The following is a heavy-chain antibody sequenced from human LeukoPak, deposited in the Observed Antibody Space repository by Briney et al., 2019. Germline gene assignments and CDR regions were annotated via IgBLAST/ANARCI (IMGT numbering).Heavy chain of an antibody. Sequence: NAGGSLRLSCAASGLTFSNAWMSWVRQAPGKELEWVGRILSKIGGETREYAASVKGRFTISRDDSRDTVYLQMNSLRTEDTAVYYCTCHHKEWLFGYWGQGTLVTVSS. V-gene: IGHV3-15*01. J-gene: IGHJ4*02. D-gene: IGHD3-3*01. CDR1: GLTFSNAW. CDR3: TCHHKEWLFGY. CDR2: ILSKIGGETR.